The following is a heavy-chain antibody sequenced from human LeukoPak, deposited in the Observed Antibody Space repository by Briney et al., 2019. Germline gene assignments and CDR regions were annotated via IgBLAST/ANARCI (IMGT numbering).Heavy chain of an antibody. V-gene: IGHV4-59*08. CDR2: IYYSGST. CDR1: GGSISGYY. CDR3: ARGFLLYGDYELGY. J-gene: IGHJ4*02. Sequence: PSETLSLTCTVSGGSISGYYWSWIRQPPGKGLEWIGYIYYSGSTNYNPSLKSRVTISVDTSKNQFSLKLSSVTAADTAVYYCARGFLLYGDYELGYWGQGTLVTVSS. D-gene: IGHD4-17*01.